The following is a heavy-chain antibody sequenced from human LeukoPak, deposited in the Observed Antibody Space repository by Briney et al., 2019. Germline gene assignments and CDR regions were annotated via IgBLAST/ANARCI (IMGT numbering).Heavy chain of an antibody. CDR3: ARDKKYYYDSSGYSDY. J-gene: IGHJ4*02. CDR1: GFTFDGYG. CDR2: INWNGGST. D-gene: IGHD3-22*01. V-gene: IGHV3-20*04. Sequence: GGSLRLSCAASGFTFDGYGMSWVRQAPGKGLEWVSGINWNGGSTGYADSVKGRFTISRDNAKNSLYLQMNSLRAEDTALYYCARDKKYYYDSSGYSDYWGQGTLVTVSS.